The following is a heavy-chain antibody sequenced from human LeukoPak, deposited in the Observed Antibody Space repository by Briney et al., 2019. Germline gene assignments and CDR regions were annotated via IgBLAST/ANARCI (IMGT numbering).Heavy chain of an antibody. CDR3: AKDYGFRSSISCYTV. D-gene: IGHD2-2*02. V-gene: IGHV3-23*01. J-gene: IGHJ4*02. Sequence: GGSLRLSCAASGFTFSSYAMSWVRQAPGKGLEWVSAISGSGGSTYYADSVKGRFTISRDNSKNTLYLQMNSLRAEDTAVYYCAKDYGFRSSISCYTVWGQGTLVTVSS. CDR1: GFTFSSYA. CDR2: ISGSGGST.